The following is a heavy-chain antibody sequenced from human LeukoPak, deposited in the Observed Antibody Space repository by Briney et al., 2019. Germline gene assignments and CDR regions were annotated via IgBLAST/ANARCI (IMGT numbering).Heavy chain of an antibody. CDR2: IYARGST. CDR1: GGSITSGSYS. J-gene: IGHJ4*02. CDR3: ARFSPRAMGNYLDF. Sequence: SETLSLTCAVSGGSITSGSYSWSWIRQPPEKGVEWIGYIYARGSTYYNPSLNSRVILSLDKSVNKSFLTLCSVPAADTAVYYCARFSPRAMGNYLDFWGQGTLVTVSS. D-gene: IGHD7-27*01. V-gene: IGHV4-30-2*01.